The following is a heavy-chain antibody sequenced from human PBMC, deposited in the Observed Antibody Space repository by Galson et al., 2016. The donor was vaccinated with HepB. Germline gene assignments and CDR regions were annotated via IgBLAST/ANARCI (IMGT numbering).Heavy chain of an antibody. D-gene: IGHD2-15*01. V-gene: IGHV3-48*01. Sequence: SLRLSCAASTFTFSSYSMNWVRQAPGKGLEWISYISSSSDTIHYADSVKGRFTISRDNVRNSLNLQLNSLRAEDTAIYFCARGRRESCSAVNCPLDSWGQGTLVTVSS. CDR3: ARGRRESCSAVNCPLDS. CDR2: ISSSSDTI. J-gene: IGHJ4*02. CDR1: TFTFSSYS.